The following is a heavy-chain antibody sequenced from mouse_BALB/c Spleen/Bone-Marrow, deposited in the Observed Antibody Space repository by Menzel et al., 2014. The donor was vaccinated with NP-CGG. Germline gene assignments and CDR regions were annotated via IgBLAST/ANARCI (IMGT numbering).Heavy chain of an antibody. J-gene: IGHJ4*01. D-gene: IGHD1-1*01. Sequence: EVMLVESGGGLVQPGGSLKLSCAASRSTFSSYGMSWVRQTPDKRLELVATINSNGGSTYYPDSVKGRSTISSDNAKNTLYLQMSSLKSEDTAMYYCARDRYYGYAMDYWGQGTSVTVSS. CDR3: ARDRYYGYAMDY. CDR1: RSTFSSYG. V-gene: IGHV5-6-3*01. CDR2: INSNGGST.